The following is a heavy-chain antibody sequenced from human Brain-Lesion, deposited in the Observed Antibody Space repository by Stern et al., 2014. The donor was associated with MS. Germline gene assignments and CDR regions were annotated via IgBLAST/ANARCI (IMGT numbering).Heavy chain of an antibody. Sequence: QVQLVQSGPGLVKPSETLSLTCTVAGGSVSSTSYAWAWIRQPPGKGLEWIGTIYYSGNTYYSPSLKSRLTISLDTPKIQFSLRVGFVTAADTAVYYCAGEEDIRYCSGGSCTGNWFDPWGQGTLVTVSS. V-gene: IGHV4-39*01. CDR2: IYYSGNT. CDR3: AGEEDIRYCSGGSCTGNWFDP. D-gene: IGHD2-15*01. CDR1: GGSVSSTSYA. J-gene: IGHJ5*02.